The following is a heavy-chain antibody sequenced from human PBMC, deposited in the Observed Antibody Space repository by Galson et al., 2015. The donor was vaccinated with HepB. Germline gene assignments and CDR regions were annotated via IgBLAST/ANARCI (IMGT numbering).Heavy chain of an antibody. D-gene: IGHD2-2*02. CDR3: ARGYKLGTSGY. J-gene: IGHJ4*02. Sequence: SLRLSCAGSGFTFSSQGMSWVRQAPGKGLEWVSYISSSSGTIYYADSVKGRFTVSRDNAKNSLYLQMNSLRVEDTAVYYCARGYKLGTSGYWGQGTLVTVSS. CDR2: ISSSSGTI. CDR1: GFTFSSQG. V-gene: IGHV3-48*01.